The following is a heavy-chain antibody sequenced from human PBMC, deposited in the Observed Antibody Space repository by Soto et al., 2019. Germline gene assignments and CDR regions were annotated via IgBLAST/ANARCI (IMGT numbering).Heavy chain of an antibody. V-gene: IGHV3-33*01. Sequence: GGSLRLSCAASGFSFSDYGMHWVRQAPGKGLEWVAVIWYDGSNKYYADSVKGRFTISRDNSKNTLYLQMNSLRAEDTAVYYGGTHPNSNTPPSYWGPGTLVTLAS. CDR3: GTHPNSNTPPSY. CDR1: GFSFSDYG. J-gene: IGHJ4*02. CDR2: IWYDGSNK. D-gene: IGHD2-21*01.